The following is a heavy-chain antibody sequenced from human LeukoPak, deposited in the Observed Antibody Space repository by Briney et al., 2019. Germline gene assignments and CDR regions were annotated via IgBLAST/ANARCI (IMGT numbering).Heavy chain of an antibody. Sequence: ASVKVSCKASGYTFTSYGISWVRQAPGQGLEWMGWISAYNGNTNYAQKLQGRVTMTTDTSTSTAYMELRSLRSDDTAVYYCARDPAYYYGSSGYYRPYYFDYWGQGTLVTVSS. D-gene: IGHD3-22*01. J-gene: IGHJ4*02. CDR3: ARDPAYYYGSSGYYRPYYFDY. V-gene: IGHV1-18*01. CDR2: ISAYNGNT. CDR1: GYTFTSYG.